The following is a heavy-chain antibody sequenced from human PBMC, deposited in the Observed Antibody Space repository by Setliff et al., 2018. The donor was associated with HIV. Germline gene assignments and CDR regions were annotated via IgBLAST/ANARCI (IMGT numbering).Heavy chain of an antibody. CDR2: INPSGGST. J-gene: IGHJ6*03. D-gene: IGHD2-2*01. CDR3: ARAAGVPAVHTPFRYYYYMDV. CDR1: GYTFTSYY. V-gene: IGHV1-46*01. Sequence: GASVKVSCKASGYTFTSYYMHWVRQAPGQGLEWMGIINPSGGSTSYAQKFQGRVTMTRDTSTSTVYMELSSLRSEDTAIYYCARAAGVPAVHTPFRYYYYMDVWGKGTTVTVSS.